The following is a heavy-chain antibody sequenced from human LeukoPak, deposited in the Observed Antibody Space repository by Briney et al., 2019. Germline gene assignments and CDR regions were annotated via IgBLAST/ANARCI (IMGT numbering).Heavy chain of an antibody. CDR2: INSDGSST. J-gene: IGHJ4*02. V-gene: IGHV3-74*01. D-gene: IGHD5-12*01. CDR3: ARVGQAGYVGYPLDY. CDR1: GFTFSSYW. Sequence: GGSLRLSCAASGFTFSSYWMHWVRQAPGKGLMWVSRINSDGSSTSYADSVKGRFTISRDNAKNMLYLQMNSLRAEDTAVFYCARVGQAGYVGYPLDYRGQGTLVTVPS.